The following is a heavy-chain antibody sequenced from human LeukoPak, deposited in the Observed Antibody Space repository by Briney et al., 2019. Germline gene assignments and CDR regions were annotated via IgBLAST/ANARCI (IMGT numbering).Heavy chain of an antibody. CDR3: ASLGYSYDY. CDR1: GYIFTSYW. V-gene: IGHV5-51*01. Sequence: GESLKISCKGSGYIFTSYWIGWVLEMPGKSLGCRVIIYPRDSYTRYSPSFQRQVTTSADKSLSTAYLQWSSLKASEKAMYYCASLGYSYDYWGQGTLVTVSS. D-gene: IGHD5-18*01. J-gene: IGHJ4*02. CDR2: IYPRDSYT.